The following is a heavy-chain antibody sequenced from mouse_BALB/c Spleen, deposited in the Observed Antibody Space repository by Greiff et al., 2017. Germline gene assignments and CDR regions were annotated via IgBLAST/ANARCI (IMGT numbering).Heavy chain of an antibody. Sequence: EVKLVESGGDLVKPGGSLKLSCAASGFTFSSYGMSWVRQTPDKRLEWVATISSGGSYTYYPDSVKGRFTISRDNAKNTLYLQMSSLKSEDTAMYYCAREGGKSLLDYWGQGTTLTVSS. V-gene: IGHV5-6*02. CDR1: GFTFSSYG. CDR2: ISSGGSYT. J-gene: IGHJ2*01. D-gene: IGHD1-2*01. CDR3: AREGGKSLLDY.